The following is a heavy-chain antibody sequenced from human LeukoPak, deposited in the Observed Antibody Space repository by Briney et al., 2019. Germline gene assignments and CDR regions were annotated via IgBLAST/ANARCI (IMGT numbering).Heavy chain of an antibody. CDR1: GGSIIGYY. Sequence: SETLSLTCTVSGGSIIGYYWNWIRQPPGKGLDWIGYIYHSGSTNYNPSLKSRVTISVDTSKTQISLKLRAVTAADTAVYYCARSRVWSDYWGYFDYWGQGTLVTVSS. J-gene: IGHJ4*02. V-gene: IGHV4-59*01. D-gene: IGHD3-3*01. CDR2: IYHSGST. CDR3: ARSRVWSDYWGYFDY.